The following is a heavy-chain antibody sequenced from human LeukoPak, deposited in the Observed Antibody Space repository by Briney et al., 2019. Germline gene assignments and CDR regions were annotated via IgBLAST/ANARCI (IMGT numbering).Heavy chain of an antibody. J-gene: IGHJ4*02. V-gene: IGHV1-2*02. CDR3: ARAIGWFGGDY. CDR2: INPNSGGT. D-gene: IGHD3-10*01. Sequence: ASVKVSCKASGYTFTGYYMHWVRQAPGQGLEWMGWINPNSGGTNHAQKFQGRVTMTRDTSISTAYMELTRLRSDDTAVYYCARAIGWFGGDYWGQGTLVTVSS. CDR1: GYTFTGYY.